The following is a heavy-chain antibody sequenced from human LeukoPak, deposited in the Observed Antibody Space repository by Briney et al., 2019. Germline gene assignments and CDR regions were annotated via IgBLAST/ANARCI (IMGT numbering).Heavy chain of an antibody. CDR3: ARVRVSSYYGMDI. CDR2: INQDESEK. J-gene: IGHJ6*02. D-gene: IGHD2/OR15-2a*01. Sequence: GGSLRLSCAASGFTFSSFWMHWVRQAPGKGLEWVANINQDESEKYYVDSVKGRFTISRDNAKNSLYLQMNSLRAEDTAVYYCARVRVSSYYGMDIWGQGATVTVSS. V-gene: IGHV3-7*05. CDR1: GFTFSSFW.